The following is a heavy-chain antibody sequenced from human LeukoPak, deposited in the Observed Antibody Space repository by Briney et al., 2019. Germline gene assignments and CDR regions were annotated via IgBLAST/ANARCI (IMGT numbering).Heavy chain of an antibody. V-gene: IGHV4-34*01. D-gene: IGHD2-21*01. CDR2: INHSGST. CDR1: GGSFSGYY. J-gene: IGHJ5*02. CDR3: ARGSKRHTGQNWFDP. Sequence: QSSETLSLTCAVYGGSFSGYYWSWIRQPPGKGLEWIGEINHSGSTNYNPSLKSRVTISVDTSKNQFSLKLSSVTAADTAVYYCARGSKRHTGQNWFDPWGQGTLVTVSS.